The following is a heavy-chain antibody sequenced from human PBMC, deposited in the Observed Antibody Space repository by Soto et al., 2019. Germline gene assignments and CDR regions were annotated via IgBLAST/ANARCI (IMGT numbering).Heavy chain of an antibody. CDR2: IYHSGST. V-gene: IGHV4-38-2*01. Sequence: SETLSLTCAVSGYSISSGYYWGWIRQAPGKGLEWIGVIYHSGSTYHHPSLKSRVTISVDTSKNQFSLRLTSVTAADTAVYYCTTMQWLRMGWFDPWGQGTLVTVSS. CDR1: GYSISSGYY. J-gene: IGHJ5*02. D-gene: IGHD6-19*01. CDR3: TTMQWLRMGWFDP.